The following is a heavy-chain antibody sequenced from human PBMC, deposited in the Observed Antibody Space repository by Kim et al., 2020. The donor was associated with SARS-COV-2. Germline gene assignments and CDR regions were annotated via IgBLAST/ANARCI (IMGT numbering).Heavy chain of an antibody. CDR2: INHSGST. D-gene: IGHD3-9*01. CDR1: GGSFSGYY. J-gene: IGHJ4*02. Sequence: SETLSLTCAVYGGSFSGYYWSWIRQPPGKGLEWIGEINHSGSTNYNPSLKSRVTISVDTSKNQFSLKLSSVTAADTAVYYCARARGIFWLREYYFDYWGQGTLVTVSS. V-gene: IGHV4-34*01. CDR3: ARARGIFWLREYYFDY.